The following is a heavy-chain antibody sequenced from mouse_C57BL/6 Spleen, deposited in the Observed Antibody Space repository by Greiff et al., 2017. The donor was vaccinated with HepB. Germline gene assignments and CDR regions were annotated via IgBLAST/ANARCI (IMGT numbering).Heavy chain of an antibody. CDR1: GYAFTNYL. V-gene: IGHV1-54*01. J-gene: IGHJ2*01. Sequence: VPLQQSGAELVRPGTSVKVSCKASGYAFTNYLIEWVKQRPGQGLEWSGVINPGSGGTNYNEKFKGKATLTADKSSSTAYMQLSSLTSEDSAVYFCARERKATHYFDYWGQGTTLTVSS. D-gene: IGHD3-2*02. CDR2: INPGSGGT. CDR3: ARERKATHYFDY.